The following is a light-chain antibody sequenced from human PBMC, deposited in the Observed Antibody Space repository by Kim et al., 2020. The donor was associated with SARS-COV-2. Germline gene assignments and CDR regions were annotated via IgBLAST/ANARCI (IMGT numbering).Light chain of an antibody. V-gene: IGLV2-23*02. CDR1: SSDVGSYRL. CDR3: CSYAGGTTCV. Sequence: QSALTQPASVSGSPEQSITISCTGTSSDVGSYRLVSWYQHHPGKAPKLIIHEISTRPSGVSNRFSGSKSGNTASLTISGPQAEDEADYYCCSYAGGTTCVFGGGTQLTVL. CDR2: EIS. J-gene: IGLJ2*01.